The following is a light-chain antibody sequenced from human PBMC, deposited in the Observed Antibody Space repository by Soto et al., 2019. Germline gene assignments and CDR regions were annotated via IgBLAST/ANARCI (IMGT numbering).Light chain of an antibody. CDR1: QSVFRN. J-gene: IGKJ3*01. CDR2: HAS. Sequence: EIVMTQSPASLSVSPGEGVTLSCRASQSVFRNLAWYHQRPGQAPRLLIFHASTRVPGVPARFTGSGSGTEFTITISSLQSEDFGVYYCQQFNKWPPFTFGPGTKVDIK. CDR3: QQFNKWPPFT. V-gene: IGKV3-15*01.